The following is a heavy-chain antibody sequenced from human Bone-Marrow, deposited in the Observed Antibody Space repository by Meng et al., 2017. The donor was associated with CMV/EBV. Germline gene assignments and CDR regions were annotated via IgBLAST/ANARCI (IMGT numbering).Heavy chain of an antibody. CDR1: GFTFSSYW. J-gene: IGHJ4*02. Sequence: GESLKISCAASGFTFSSYWMSWVRQAPGKGLEWVANIKQDGSEKYYVDSVKGRFTISRDNAKNSLYLQMNSLRAEDTAVYYCAKDPGGAYSYGDKYYFDYWGQGTLVTVS. D-gene: IGHD5-18*01. CDR3: AKDPGGAYSYGDKYYFDY. CDR2: IKQDGSEK. V-gene: IGHV3-7*01.